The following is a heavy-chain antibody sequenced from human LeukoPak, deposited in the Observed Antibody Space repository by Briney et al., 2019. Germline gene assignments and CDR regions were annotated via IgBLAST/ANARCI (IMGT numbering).Heavy chain of an antibody. V-gene: IGHV3-15*01. CDR3: TTSLSGYDFLFDY. CDR1: GFAFSNAW. Sequence: GGSLRLSCAASGFAFSNAWMSWVRQAPGKGLEWVGRIKSKTDGGTTDYAAPVKDRFTFSRDDSKNTLYLQMNNLQTEDTAVYYCTTSLSGYDFLFDYWGQGTLVTVSS. J-gene: IGHJ4*02. D-gene: IGHD5-12*01. CDR2: IKSKTDGGTT.